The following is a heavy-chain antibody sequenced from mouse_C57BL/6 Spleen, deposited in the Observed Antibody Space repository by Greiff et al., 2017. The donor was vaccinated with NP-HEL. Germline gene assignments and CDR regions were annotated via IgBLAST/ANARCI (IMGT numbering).Heavy chain of an antibody. CDR2: IYPYNGVS. V-gene: IGHV1-31*01. CDR3: ATDYYGSRGYFDY. D-gene: IGHD1-1*01. Sequence: EVQLVESGPELVKPGASVKISCKASGYSFTGYYMHWVKQSHGNILDWIGYIYPYNGVSSYNQKFKGKATLTVDKSSSTAYMELRSLTSEDSAVYYCATDYYGSRGYFDYWGQGTTLTVSS. CDR1: GYSFTGYY. J-gene: IGHJ2*01.